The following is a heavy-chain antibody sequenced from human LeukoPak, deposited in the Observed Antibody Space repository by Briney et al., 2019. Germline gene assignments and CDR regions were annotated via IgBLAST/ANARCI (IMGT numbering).Heavy chain of an antibody. CDR2: ISGSGT. CDR1: GFTFRSYA. V-gene: IGHV3-23*01. CDR3: ARDAPGVEGPVNIDY. Sequence: GGSLRLSCATSGFTFRSYAMIWVRQAPERGLQWVSGISGSGTYYADFAKGRFTISRDNAKNSLYLQMNSLRAEDTAVYYCARDAPGVEGPVNIDYWGQGTLVTVSS. D-gene: IGHD1/OR15-1a*01. J-gene: IGHJ4*02.